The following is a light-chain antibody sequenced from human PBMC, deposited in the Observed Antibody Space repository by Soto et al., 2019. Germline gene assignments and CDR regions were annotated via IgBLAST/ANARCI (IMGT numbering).Light chain of an antibody. J-gene: IGKJ4*01. V-gene: IGKV1-33*01. CDR2: DAS. CDR3: QQSDDLPLT. Sequence: IQMTQSPSSLSASVGDRVSITCQASQDITKYLSWYQQKQGKAPKXLIYDASNLEVGVPSRFSGHGSGTDCTLTINTLKTEDCATYFCQQSDDLPLTFGGGTKVDIK. CDR1: QDITKY.